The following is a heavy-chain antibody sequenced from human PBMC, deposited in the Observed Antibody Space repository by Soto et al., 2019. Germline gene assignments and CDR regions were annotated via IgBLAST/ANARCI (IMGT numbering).Heavy chain of an antibody. CDR1: GFTFSSYS. Sequence: PGGSLRLSCAASGFTFSSYSMNWVRQAPGKGLEWVSSISSSSSYIYYADSVKGRFTISRDNAKNSLYLQMNSLRAEDTAVYYCARDRLGYYDILTGYHTYYYYYYGMDVWGQGTTVTVSS. V-gene: IGHV3-21*01. D-gene: IGHD3-9*01. CDR3: ARDRLGYYDILTGYHTYYYYYYGMDV. J-gene: IGHJ6*02. CDR2: ISSSSSYI.